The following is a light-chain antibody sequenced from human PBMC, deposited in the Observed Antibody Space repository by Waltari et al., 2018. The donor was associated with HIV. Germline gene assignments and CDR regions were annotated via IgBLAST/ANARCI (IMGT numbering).Light chain of an antibody. CDR3: ATWDDSLSGWV. CDR1: RSNLGRNS. J-gene: IGLJ3*02. V-gene: IGLV1-47*01. CDR2: RNN. Sequence: QSVLTQPPSASGTPGQRVTFACSGSRSNLGRNSVYWYQQFPGTAPKLLIYRNNQRPSGVPARFSGSKSGTSASLAISGLRSEDEADYYCATWDDSLSGWVFGGGTKLTVL.